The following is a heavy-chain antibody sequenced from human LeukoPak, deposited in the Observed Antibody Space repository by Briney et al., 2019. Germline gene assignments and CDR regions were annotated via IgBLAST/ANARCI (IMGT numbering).Heavy chain of an antibody. CDR1: GFTVSSNS. D-gene: IGHD4/OR15-4a*01. V-gene: IGHV3-53*01. CDR3: ARRAGAYSHPYDY. Sequence: GGSLRLSCTVSGFTVSSNSMSWVRQAPRKGLEWVSFIYSDNTHYSDSVKGRFTISRDNSKNTLYLQMSSLRAEDTAVYYCARRAGAYSHPYDYWGQGTLVTVSS. CDR2: IYSDNT. J-gene: IGHJ4*02.